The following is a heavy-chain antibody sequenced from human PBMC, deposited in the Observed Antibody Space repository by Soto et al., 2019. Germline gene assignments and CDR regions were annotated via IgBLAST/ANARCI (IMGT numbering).Heavy chain of an antibody. CDR2: IYPSNSET. Sequence: GPSLKISCKASGYTFTRYWIGWARQLPGKGLEWMGFIYPSNSETRFSPSFQGQVTLSADKSIFTAYLQWSSLKASDTAMYYCARQGHHYDTYSFGYWGQGSLVTVSS. V-gene: IGHV5-51*01. J-gene: IGHJ4*02. D-gene: IGHD3-22*01. CDR3: ARQGHHYDTYSFGY. CDR1: GYTFTRYW.